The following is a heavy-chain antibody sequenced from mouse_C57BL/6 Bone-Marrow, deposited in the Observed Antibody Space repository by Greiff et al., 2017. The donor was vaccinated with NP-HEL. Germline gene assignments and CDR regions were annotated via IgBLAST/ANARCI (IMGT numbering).Heavy chain of an antibody. V-gene: IGHV1-7*01. CDR2: INPSSGYP. CDR3: ARSRYYGSSYRDY. CDR1: GYTFTSYW. J-gene: IGHJ2*01. Sequence: VHLVESGAELAKPGASVKLSCKASGYTFTSYWMHWVKQRPGQGLEWIGYINPSSGYPKYNQKFKDKATLTADKSSSTAYMQLSSLTYEDSAVYYCARSRYYGSSYRDYWGQGTTLTVSS. D-gene: IGHD1-1*01.